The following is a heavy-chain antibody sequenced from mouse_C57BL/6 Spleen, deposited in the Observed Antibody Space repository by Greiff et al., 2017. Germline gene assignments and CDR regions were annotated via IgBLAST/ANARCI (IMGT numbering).Heavy chain of an antibody. V-gene: IGHV1-80*01. D-gene: IGHD2-1*01. Sequence: QVQLQQSGAELVKPGASVKISCKASGYAFSSYWMNWVKQRPGKGLEWIGQIYPGDGDTNYNGKFKGKATLTAGKSSSTAYMQLSSLTSEDSAVYCCAREDGYYGNPAWFAYWGQGTRVTVSA. J-gene: IGHJ3*01. CDR3: AREDGYYGNPAWFAY. CDR2: IYPGDGDT. CDR1: GYAFSSYW.